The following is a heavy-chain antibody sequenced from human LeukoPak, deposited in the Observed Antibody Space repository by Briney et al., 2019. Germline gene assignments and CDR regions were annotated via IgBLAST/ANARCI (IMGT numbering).Heavy chain of an antibody. D-gene: IGHD4-17*01. CDR1: GYSFTSYW. CDR2: IYPGDSDT. Sequence: GESLKISCKGSGYSFTSYWIGWVRQMPGKGLEWMGIIYPGDSDTRYSPSFQGQVTISADKSISTAYLQWSSLKASDTAMYYCARLYGDQYYYYYYMDVWGKGTTVTVSS. CDR3: ARLYGDQYYYYYYMDV. J-gene: IGHJ6*03. V-gene: IGHV5-51*01.